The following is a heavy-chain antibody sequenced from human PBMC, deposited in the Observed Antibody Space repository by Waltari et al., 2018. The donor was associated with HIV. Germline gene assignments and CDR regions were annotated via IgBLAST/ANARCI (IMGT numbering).Heavy chain of an antibody. CDR1: GVTSNTFT. CDR2: SPPILGAP. CDR3: ATPAAKGTWFAS. D-gene: IGHD3-10*01. J-gene: IGHJ5*01. V-gene: IGHV1-69*08. Sequence: QVRLVQSGDEVRKSGSSVKISCEAFGVTSNTFTVTWVRQAPGEGLEWVGRRDGLGRSPPILGAPAYSQRLRGRVTLSADTATNTAFLQLSSLRSDDTAVYYCATPAAKGTWFASWGKGSQIIVSS.